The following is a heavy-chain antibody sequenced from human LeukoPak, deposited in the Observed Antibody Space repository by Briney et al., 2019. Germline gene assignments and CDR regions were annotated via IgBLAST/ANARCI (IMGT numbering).Heavy chain of an antibody. CDR2: IYYRGST. V-gene: IGHV4-59*08. CDR1: GGYIDNDY. CDR3: ARQFVVSERLDP. J-gene: IGHJ5*02. D-gene: IGHD3-22*01. Sequence: PSGTLSLTCTVSGGYIDNDYWTWSRQPPGKGLEWIGYIYYRGSTNYNPSLKSRVTISVDTSKNQFSLSLSSVTAADTAVYYCARQFVVSERLDPWGQGTLVTVSS.